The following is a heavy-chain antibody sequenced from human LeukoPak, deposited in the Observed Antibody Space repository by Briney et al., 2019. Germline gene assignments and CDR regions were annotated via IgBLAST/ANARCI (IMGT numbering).Heavy chain of an antibody. J-gene: IGHJ4*02. Sequence: GASVTVSCMASGYTFTGYYMHWVRQAPGQGRGGMGWFNPNSGGTNYAQKFQGRVTMTRDTSISTAYMELSRLRSDDTAVYYCARGHDSGRAKTYFDYWGQGTLVTVSS. V-gene: IGHV1-2*02. CDR1: GYTFTGYY. CDR3: ARGHDSGRAKTYFDY. D-gene: IGHD3-10*01. CDR2: FNPNSGGT.